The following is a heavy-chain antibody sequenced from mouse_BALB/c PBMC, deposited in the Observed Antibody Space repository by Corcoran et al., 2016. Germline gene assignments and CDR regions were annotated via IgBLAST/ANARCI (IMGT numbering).Heavy chain of an antibody. J-gene: IGHJ1*01. CDR2: IDPANGKT. CDR3: ARGRSGDFDV. D-gene: IGHD1-1*02. Sequence: EIQLQQSGAALVQPGASVKLSCTAAGFNIRDTYIHWVKQRPEQGLGWIGRIDPANGKTKYDPQFQGKATITADTSSNTAYLQLSSLTSEDTAVYYCARGRSGDFDVLGAGTTVTVSS. CDR1: GFNIRDTY. V-gene: IGHV14-3*02.